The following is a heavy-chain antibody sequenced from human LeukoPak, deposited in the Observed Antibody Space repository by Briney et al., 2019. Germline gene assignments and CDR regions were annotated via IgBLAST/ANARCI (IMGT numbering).Heavy chain of an antibody. V-gene: IGHV4-59*01. CDR1: GGSISSYY. Sequence: SETLSLTCTVSGGSISSYYWSWIRQPPGKGLEWIGYIYYSGSTYYNPSLKSRVTISVHTSKNQFSLKLSSVTAADTAVYYCAKHGHYYDSSPPARFDPWGQGTLVTVSS. D-gene: IGHD3-22*01. CDR2: IYYSGST. CDR3: AKHGHYYDSSPPARFDP. J-gene: IGHJ5*02.